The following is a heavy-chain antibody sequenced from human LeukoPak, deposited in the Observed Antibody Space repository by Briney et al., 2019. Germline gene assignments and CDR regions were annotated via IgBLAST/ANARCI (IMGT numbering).Heavy chain of an antibody. Sequence: ASVKVSCKASGYIFTSYVMHWVRQAPGQRLEWMGWINAGHGNTKYSQKFQGRVTITRDTSASTAYMELSSLRSEDTAVYYCARGAGFAEPLPEYWGQGTLLTVSS. CDR2: INAGHGNT. V-gene: IGHV1-3*01. D-gene: IGHD1-14*01. J-gene: IGHJ4*02. CDR3: ARGAGFAEPLPEY. CDR1: GYIFTSYV.